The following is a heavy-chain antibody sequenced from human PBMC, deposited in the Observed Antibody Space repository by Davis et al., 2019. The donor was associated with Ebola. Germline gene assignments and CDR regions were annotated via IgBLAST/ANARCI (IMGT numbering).Heavy chain of an antibody. J-gene: IGHJ4*02. D-gene: IGHD3-22*01. CDR2: IYNSGST. Sequence: PSETLSLTCIVSGGSISSYSWSWIRQPPGKGLEWIGYIYNSGSTNYNPSLKSRVTISVDTSKNQFSLVLSSVTAADTAVYYCARVYWYDSSAYSYLDSWGQGTLVTVSS. CDR3: ARVYWYDSSAYSYLDS. CDR1: GGSISSYS. V-gene: IGHV4-59*01.